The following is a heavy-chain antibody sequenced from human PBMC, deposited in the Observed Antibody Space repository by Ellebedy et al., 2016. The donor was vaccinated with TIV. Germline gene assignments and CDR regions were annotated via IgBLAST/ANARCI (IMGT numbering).Heavy chain of an antibody. Sequence: GESLKISCAASGFTFRSYAIHWVRQAPGKGLEWVSVIFSAADGGETHYADSVKGRFTISRDSSKNTLYLQMNSLRAEDTAVYYCARDAAGNGGKLDYWGQGALVTVSS. V-gene: IGHV3-23*03. CDR3: ARDAAGNGGKLDY. J-gene: IGHJ4*02. CDR1: GFTFRSYA. CDR2: IFSAADGGET. D-gene: IGHD4-23*01.